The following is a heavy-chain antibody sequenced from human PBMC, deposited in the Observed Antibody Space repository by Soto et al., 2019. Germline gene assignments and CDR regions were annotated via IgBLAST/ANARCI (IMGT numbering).Heavy chain of an antibody. J-gene: IGHJ3*02. D-gene: IGHD3-10*01. CDR2: IYSGGST. V-gene: IGHV3-66*01. CDR1: GFTVSSNY. Sequence: PVGSLRLSCAASGFTVSSNYMSWVRQAPGKGLEWVSVIYSGGSTYYADSVKGRFTISRDNSKNTLYLQMNSLRAEDTAVYYCARVIKWFGVSHSAFDIWGQGTMVTVSS. CDR3: ARVIKWFGVSHSAFDI.